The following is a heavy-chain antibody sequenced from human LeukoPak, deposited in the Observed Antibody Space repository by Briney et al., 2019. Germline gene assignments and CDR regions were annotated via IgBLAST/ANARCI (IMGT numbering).Heavy chain of an antibody. CDR1: GFTFSRFW. Sequence: GGSLRLSCAASGFTFSRFWMSWVRQAPGKGLEWVANIKQDGEENFYVDSVKGRFTISRDNAKNSLYLQMNSLRAEDTAVYYCARDLPIVLMVYATRPLDLWGQGTLVTVSS. V-gene: IGHV3-7*01. D-gene: IGHD2-8*01. CDR2: IKQDGEEN. CDR3: ARDLPIVLMVYATRPLDL. J-gene: IGHJ4*02.